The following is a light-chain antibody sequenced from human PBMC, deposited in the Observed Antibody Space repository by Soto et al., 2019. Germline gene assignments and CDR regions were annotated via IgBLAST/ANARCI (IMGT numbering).Light chain of an antibody. Sequence: QLVLTQPPSASGTPGQRVTISCSGSSSNVGSNTVNWYQHLAGTAPKLLIYSNDRRPSGVPGRFSGSKSGTSASLAISGLQSDDEAEYYCAAWDDGLTGVIFGGGTKLTVL. V-gene: IGLV1-44*01. CDR3: AAWDDGLTGVI. CDR1: SSNVGSNT. J-gene: IGLJ2*01. CDR2: SND.